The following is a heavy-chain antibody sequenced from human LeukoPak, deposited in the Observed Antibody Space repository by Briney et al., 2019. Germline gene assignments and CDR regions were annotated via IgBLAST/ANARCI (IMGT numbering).Heavy chain of an antibody. CDR2: IHYTGST. D-gene: IGHD6-19*01. V-gene: IGHV4-39*07. CDR1: GGSIRSTSYY. Sequence: SETLSLTCTVSGGSIRSTSYYWGWIRQPPGTGLDWIGSIHYTGSTYYNPSLKSRVTISVDTSKNQFSLKLSSVTAADTAVYYCARVGDSSGWLDYWGQGTLVTVSS. CDR3: ARVGDSSGWLDY. J-gene: IGHJ4*02.